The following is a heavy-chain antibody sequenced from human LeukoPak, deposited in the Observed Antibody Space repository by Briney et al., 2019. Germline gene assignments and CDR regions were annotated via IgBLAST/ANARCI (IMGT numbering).Heavy chain of an antibody. CDR3: ASSTRDYDILTGYGVRDY. D-gene: IGHD3-9*01. Sequence: SETLSLTCAVSGGSISSSNWWSWVRQPPGKGLEWIGEIYHSGSTNYNPSLKSRVTISVDKSKNQFSLKLSSVTAADTAVYYCASSTRDYDILTGYGVRDYWGRGTLVTVSS. V-gene: IGHV4-4*02. J-gene: IGHJ4*02. CDR1: GGSISSSNW. CDR2: IYHSGST.